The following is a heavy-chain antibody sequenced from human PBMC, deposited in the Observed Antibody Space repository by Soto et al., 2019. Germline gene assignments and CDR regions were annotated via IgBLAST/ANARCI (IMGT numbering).Heavy chain of an antibody. CDR3: ARHHGPTTSENWFDT. Sequence: QVHLVQAGVEVKTPGASVKVSCQASGYTFFTYDISWVRQAPGQGLERMGWISTYSGDTKYAQKVQGRVTMTTDTSTTTAYLELRSLRSDDTAVYYCARHHGPTTSENWFDTWGQGTLVTVSS. V-gene: IGHV1-18*01. J-gene: IGHJ5*02. CDR2: ISTYSGDT. D-gene: IGHD5-12*01. CDR1: GYTFFTYD.